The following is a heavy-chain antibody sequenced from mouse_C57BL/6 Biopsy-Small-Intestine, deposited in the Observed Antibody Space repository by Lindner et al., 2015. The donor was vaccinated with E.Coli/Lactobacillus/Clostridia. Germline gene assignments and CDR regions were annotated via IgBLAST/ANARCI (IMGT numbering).Heavy chain of an antibody. CDR2: IYPGDGDT. V-gene: IGHV1-80*01. CDR3: ARSYGNSFDY. J-gene: IGHJ2*01. Sequence: VQLQESGAELVKPGASVKISCKASGYAFSTYWMNWVKQRPGKGLEWIGQIYPGDGDTNYSGKFKGKATLTADKSSSTAYMQLSSLTSEDSAVYFCARSYGNSFDYWGQGTTLTVSS. CDR1: GYAFSTYW. D-gene: IGHD2-1*01.